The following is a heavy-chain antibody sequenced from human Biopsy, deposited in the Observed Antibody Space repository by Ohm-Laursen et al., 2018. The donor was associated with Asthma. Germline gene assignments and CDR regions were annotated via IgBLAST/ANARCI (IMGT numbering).Heavy chain of an antibody. CDR3: ASDLPKDYVRYNFQF. Sequence: SVKVSCNISGYSLTDLSMHWVRQAPGQGLEWMGGHDHEEGGTVNARRFQGRVTMTEDTSTDTAYMELSSLSSDDTAVYYCASDLPKDYVRYNFQFWGQGTLVTVSS. CDR2: HDHEEGGT. CDR1: GYSLTDLS. J-gene: IGHJ4*02. D-gene: IGHD4-17*01. V-gene: IGHV1-24*01.